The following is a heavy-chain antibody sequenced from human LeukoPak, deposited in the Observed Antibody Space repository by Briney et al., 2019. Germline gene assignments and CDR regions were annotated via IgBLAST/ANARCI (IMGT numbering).Heavy chain of an antibody. J-gene: IGHJ4*02. CDR2: IYPGDSDT. Sequence: GESLKISCKGSGYSFTSYWIGWVRQMPGKGLEWMGIIYPGDSDTRYSPSFQGQVTISADKSISTAYLQWSSLKASDTAMYYCERVFSGSYYGGAFDYWGQGTLVTVSS. CDR1: GYSFTSYW. D-gene: IGHD1-26*01. V-gene: IGHV5-51*01. CDR3: ERVFSGSYYGGAFDY.